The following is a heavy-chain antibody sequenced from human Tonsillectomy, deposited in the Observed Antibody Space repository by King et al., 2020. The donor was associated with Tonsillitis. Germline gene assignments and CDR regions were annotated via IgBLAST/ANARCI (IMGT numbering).Heavy chain of an antibody. Sequence: VQLVESGGGVVQPGRSPRLSCAASGFTFSNYGMHWVRQAPGKGLEWVAVISYDGSNKYYADSVKGRFTISRDDAKNTLYLQMNSLRAEDTAVYYCAKDLSGSHWGQGTLVTVSS. J-gene: IGHJ4*02. CDR3: AKDLSGSH. CDR1: GFTFSNYG. CDR2: ISYDGSNK. V-gene: IGHV3-30*18. D-gene: IGHD3-9*01.